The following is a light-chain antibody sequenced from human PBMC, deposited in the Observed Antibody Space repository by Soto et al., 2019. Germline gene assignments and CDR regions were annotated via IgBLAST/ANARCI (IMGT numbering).Light chain of an antibody. CDR2: RNN. V-gene: IGLV1-47*01. CDR1: NSNIGSNY. Sequence: QSVLTQPPSASGTPGQRVTISCSGNNSNIGSNYVHWYQHLPGTAPKLLIYRNNQRPSGVPDRFFGSKSGTSASLAISGLRSEDEDDYYCAAWDDSLSGFYFFGTGTKVTVL. J-gene: IGLJ1*01. CDR3: AAWDDSLSGFYF.